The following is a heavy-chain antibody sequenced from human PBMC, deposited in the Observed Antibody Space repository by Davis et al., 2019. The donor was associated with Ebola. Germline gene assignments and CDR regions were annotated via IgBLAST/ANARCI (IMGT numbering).Heavy chain of an antibody. J-gene: IGHJ4*02. Sequence: PGGSLRLSCAASGFTLDDYAMNWVRHAPGKGLEWVSGINWNVGSTGYADSVKGRFTISRDNAKNSLYLQMNSLRVEDTALYYCAREGRYCNGNTCYGGTLDYWGQGTLVTVSS. CDR1: GFTLDDYA. D-gene: IGHD2-15*01. CDR3: AREGRYCNGNTCYGGTLDY. CDR2: INWNVGST. V-gene: IGHV3-20*04.